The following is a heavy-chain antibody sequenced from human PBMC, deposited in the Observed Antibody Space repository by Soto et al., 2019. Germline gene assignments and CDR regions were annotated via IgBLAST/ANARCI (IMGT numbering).Heavy chain of an antibody. V-gene: IGHV1-69*06. Sequence: QVQLVQSGAEVKKPGSSVKVSCKASGGTFSSYAISWVRQAPGQGLEWMGGIIPIFGTANYAQKFQGRVTITADKSTSTAYMELSSLRSEDTAVYYCARIADCSGGRCFSGHHYGMDVWGQGTTVTVSS. J-gene: IGHJ6*02. D-gene: IGHD2-15*01. CDR3: ARIADCSGGRCFSGHHYGMDV. CDR1: GGTFSSYA. CDR2: IIPIFGTA.